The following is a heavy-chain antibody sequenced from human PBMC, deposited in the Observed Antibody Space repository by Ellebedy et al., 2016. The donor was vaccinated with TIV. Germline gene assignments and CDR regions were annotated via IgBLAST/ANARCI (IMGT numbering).Heavy chain of an antibody. V-gene: IGHV3-7*01. Sequence: PGGSLRLSCAASGFTFSNYWMSWVRQVPGRGLEWVAKVKQDGSEKHFVDSVEGRFSISRDNTKNLLYLQMNSLRVEDSAVYYCAREIGDYGPDYFDQWGQGTLVTVSS. CDR1: GFTFSNYW. CDR2: VKQDGSEK. CDR3: AREIGDYGPDYFDQ. J-gene: IGHJ4*02. D-gene: IGHD4-17*01.